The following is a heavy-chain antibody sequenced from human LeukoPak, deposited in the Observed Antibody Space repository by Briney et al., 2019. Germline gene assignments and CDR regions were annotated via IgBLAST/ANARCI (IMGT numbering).Heavy chain of an antibody. V-gene: IGHV3-23*01. Sequence: GGSLRLSCAASGFTFSSYAMSWVRQAPGKGLEWVPAISGSGGSTYYADSVKGRFTIPRDNSKNTLYLQMNSLRAEDTAVYYCAKSGQQPSPFFDYWGQGTLVTVSS. D-gene: IGHD6-13*01. CDR3: AKSGQQPSPFFDY. CDR2: ISGSGGST. J-gene: IGHJ4*02. CDR1: GFTFSSYA.